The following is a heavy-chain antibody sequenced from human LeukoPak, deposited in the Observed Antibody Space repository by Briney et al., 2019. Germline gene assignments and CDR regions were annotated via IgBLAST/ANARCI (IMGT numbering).Heavy chain of an antibody. J-gene: IGHJ4*02. Sequence: GGSLRLSCAASGLTVSGNYMSWVRQAPGKGLEWVAVLSSDGNNKYSADSVKGRFTISRDNSKNTMYLQMNSLRIEDTAVYYCAKGLLSNSQRGYFDCWGQGALVSVSS. V-gene: IGHV3-30*18. CDR1: GLTVSGNY. D-gene: IGHD1-26*01. CDR2: LSSDGNNK. CDR3: AKGLLSNSQRGYFDC.